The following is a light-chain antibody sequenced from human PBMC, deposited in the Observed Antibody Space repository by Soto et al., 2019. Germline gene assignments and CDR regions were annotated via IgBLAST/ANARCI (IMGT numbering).Light chain of an antibody. V-gene: IGKV1-39*01. J-gene: IGKJ1*01. CDR3: QQSYSRPRT. CDR2: TAS. Sequence: DIQMTQSPSSLSASVGDRVTITCRASQSISSYINWYQQKPGKAPNLLIYTASSLESGVPSRFSGSGSGTDFTLTITSLQPEDFATYFCQQSYSRPRTFGQGTKVDI. CDR1: QSISSY.